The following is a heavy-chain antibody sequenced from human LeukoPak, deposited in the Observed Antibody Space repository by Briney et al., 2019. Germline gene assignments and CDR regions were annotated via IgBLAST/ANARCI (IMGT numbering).Heavy chain of an antibody. J-gene: IGHJ4*02. CDR2: IYYSGST. D-gene: IGHD4-17*01. CDR3: ARGTTVTTEYFDY. V-gene: IGHV4-39*07. CDR1: GGSISSSSYY. Sequence: SETLSLTCTVSGGSISSSSYYWGWIRQPPGKGLEWIGSIYYSGSTYYNPSLKSRVTISVDTSKNQFSLKLSSVTAADTAVYYCARGTTVTTEYFDYWGQGTLVTVSS.